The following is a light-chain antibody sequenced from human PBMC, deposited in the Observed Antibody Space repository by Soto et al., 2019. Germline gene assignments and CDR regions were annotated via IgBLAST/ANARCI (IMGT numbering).Light chain of an antibody. CDR2: EVS. CDR3: TSYAGSNNFPYV. CDR1: SSDVGGYDY. J-gene: IGLJ1*01. Sequence: QSLLTQPPSASGSPGQSVTISCTGTSSDVGGYDYVSWYQQHPGEAPKLMIYEVSKRPSGVPDRFSGSKSGNTASLAVSGLQAEDEADYYCTSYAGSNNFPYVFGTGTKVTVL. V-gene: IGLV2-8*01.